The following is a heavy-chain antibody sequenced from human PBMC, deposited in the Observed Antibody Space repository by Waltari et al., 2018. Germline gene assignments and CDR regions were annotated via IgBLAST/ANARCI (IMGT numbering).Heavy chain of an antibody. V-gene: IGHV3-7*01. D-gene: IGHD1-1*01. CDR1: GLPISRFW. Sequence: EAQLVQSGGGLVQPGGSLTLSCAASGLPISRFWMTWIGQAPGQGLQWVAHIGPDGSDKYYVDSVKGRFTISRDNAENSLLLQMSSLRVEDTALYYCVGWNDPINSWGQGTLVAVSS. CDR2: IGPDGSDK. CDR3: VGWNDPINS. J-gene: IGHJ4*02.